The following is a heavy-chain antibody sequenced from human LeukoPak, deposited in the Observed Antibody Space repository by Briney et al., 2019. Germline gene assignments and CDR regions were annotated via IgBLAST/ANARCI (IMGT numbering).Heavy chain of an antibody. CDR3: VRVGGYNTSPQFDY. CDR2: IYYSGST. Sequence: PSETLSLTCTVSGGSISSSSYYWGWIRQPPGKGLEWIGSIYYSGSTYYNPSLKSRVTISVDTSKNQFSLKLSSVTAADTAVYYCVRVGGYNTSPQFDYWGQGTLVTVSS. CDR1: GGSISSSSYY. D-gene: IGHD5-24*01. V-gene: IGHV4-39*07. J-gene: IGHJ4*02.